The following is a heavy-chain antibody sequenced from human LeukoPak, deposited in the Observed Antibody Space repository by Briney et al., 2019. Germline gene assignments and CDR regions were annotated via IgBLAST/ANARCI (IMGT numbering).Heavy chain of an antibody. CDR3: AHIVYGGGLIFDFTPFYFDY. CDR2: LYWNDDK. D-gene: IGHD3/OR15-3a*01. V-gene: IGHV2-5*01. Sequence: SGPTLVKPTQTLTLTCTFSGFSLSTSGVGVGWIRQPPGKALELLTLLYWNDDKRYSPSLKTRLTITKDTSKNQVVLTMTNMDPVDTATYYCAHIVYGGGLIFDFTPFYFDYWGQGTLVTVSS. CDR1: GFSLSTSGVG. J-gene: IGHJ4*02.